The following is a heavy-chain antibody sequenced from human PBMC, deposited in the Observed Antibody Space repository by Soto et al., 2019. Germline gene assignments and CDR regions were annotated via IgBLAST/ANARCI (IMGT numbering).Heavy chain of an antibody. Sequence: GGSLRLSCAASGFTFSSYSMNWVRQAPGKGLEWVSSISSSSSYIYYADSVKGRFTISRDNAKNSLYLQMNSLRAEDTAVYYCASNYYDRSGPGPFDYWGQGTLVTVSS. CDR3: ASNYYDRSGPGPFDY. V-gene: IGHV3-21*01. CDR1: GFTFSSYS. D-gene: IGHD3-22*01. J-gene: IGHJ4*02. CDR2: ISSSSSYI.